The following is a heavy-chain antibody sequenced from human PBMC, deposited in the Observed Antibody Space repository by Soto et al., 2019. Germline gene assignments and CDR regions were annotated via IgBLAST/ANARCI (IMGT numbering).Heavy chain of an antibody. J-gene: IGHJ4*02. Sequence: QVQLVESGGGVVQPGRSLRLSCAASGFTFSSYGMHWVRQAPGKGLEWVAVISYDGSNKYYADSVKGRFTISRDNSKNTLYLQMNSLRAEDMAVYCCAKSALTRSCYFDYWGQGTLVTVSS. V-gene: IGHV3-30*18. CDR1: GFTFSSYG. D-gene: IGHD4-17*01. CDR3: AKSALTRSCYFDY. CDR2: ISYDGSNK.